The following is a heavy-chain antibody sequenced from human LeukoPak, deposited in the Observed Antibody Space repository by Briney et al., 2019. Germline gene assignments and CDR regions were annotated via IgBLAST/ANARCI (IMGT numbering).Heavy chain of an antibody. J-gene: IGHJ4*02. D-gene: IGHD2-8*01. CDR1: GYTFTGYY. CDR3: ARKLIFDH. Sequence: ASVKVSCKASGYTFTGYYMHWVRQAPGQGLEWMGWMNPNSGNTGYAQKFQGRITMTRNTSISTAYMELSSLTSDDTAVYYCARKLIFDHWGQGTLVTVSS. V-gene: IGHV1-8*02. CDR2: MNPNSGNT.